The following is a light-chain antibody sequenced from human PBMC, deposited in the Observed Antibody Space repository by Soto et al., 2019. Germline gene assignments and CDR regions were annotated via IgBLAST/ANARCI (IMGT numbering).Light chain of an antibody. CDR3: SSYTSSSTWV. CDR2: EVS. V-gene: IGLV2-14*01. J-gene: IGLJ3*02. Sequence: QSALTQPASVSGSPGQSITISCTGTSSDVGVYNYVSWYQQHPGKAPKLMIYEVSNRPSGVSNRFSGSKSGNTASLTISGLQAEVEADYYCSSYTSSSTWVFGGGTKLTVL. CDR1: SSDVGVYNY.